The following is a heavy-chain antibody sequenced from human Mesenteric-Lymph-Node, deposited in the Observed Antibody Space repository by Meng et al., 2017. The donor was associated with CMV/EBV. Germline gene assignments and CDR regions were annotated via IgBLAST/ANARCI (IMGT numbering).Heavy chain of an antibody. CDR3: ARSPDGYCSSSRCSGSFDY. Sequence: ASVKVSCKASGYTFTGYYMHWVRQAPGQGLEWMGWINPNSGGTTCEQKFQGRVTMTRDTSINTAYMELSGLRSDETAVYYCARSPDGYCSSSRCSGSFDYWGQGTLVTVSS. J-gene: IGHJ4*02. V-gene: IGHV1-2*02. CDR2: INPNSGGT. CDR1: GYTFTGYY. D-gene: IGHD2-2*03.